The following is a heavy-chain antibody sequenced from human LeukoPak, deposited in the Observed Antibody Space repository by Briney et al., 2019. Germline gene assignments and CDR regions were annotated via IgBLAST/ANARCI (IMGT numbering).Heavy chain of an antibody. J-gene: IGHJ4*02. Sequence: GGSLRLSCAASGFTFSSYGLHWVRQAPGKGLEWVAFIRVDGSDKYYADSVKGRFTISRDQSKNTLYLQMNSLRHEDTAVYYCAKDDGWGFDYWGQGTLVSVSS. CDR2: IRVDGSDK. CDR3: AKDDGWGFDY. V-gene: IGHV3-30*02. CDR1: GFTFSSYG. D-gene: IGHD3-16*01.